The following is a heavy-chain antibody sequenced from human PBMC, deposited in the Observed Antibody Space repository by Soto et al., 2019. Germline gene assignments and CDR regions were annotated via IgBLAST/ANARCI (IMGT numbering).Heavy chain of an antibody. CDR3: AREVNNYYGMDV. Sequence: QVQLQESGPGLVKPSQTLSLTCSISGASISSDDYYWSWFRQPPGKGLEWIGYISYSGSTYYNPSLNSRITISEDTSKTQFSLILSSVTAADTAVFYCAREVNNYYGMDVWGQGTTVTVSS. V-gene: IGHV4-30-4*01. CDR1: GASISSDDYY. CDR2: ISYSGST. J-gene: IGHJ6*02.